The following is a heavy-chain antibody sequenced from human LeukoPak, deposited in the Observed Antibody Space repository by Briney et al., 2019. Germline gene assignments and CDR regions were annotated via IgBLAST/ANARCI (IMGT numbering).Heavy chain of an antibody. CDR2: ISGSGGST. V-gene: IGHV3-23*01. Sequence: GGSLRLSCAASGFTFSSYAMSWVRQAPGKGLEWVSAISGSGGSTYYADSVKGRFTISRDNSKNTLYLQMNSLRAEDTAVYYCAKAWYYYDSSGYTFWFDPWGQGTLVTVSS. CDR3: AKAWYYYDSSGYTFWFDP. CDR1: GFTFSSYA. J-gene: IGHJ5*02. D-gene: IGHD3-22*01.